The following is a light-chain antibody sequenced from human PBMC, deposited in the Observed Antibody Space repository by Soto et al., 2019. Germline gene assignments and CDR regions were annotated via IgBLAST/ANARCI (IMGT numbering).Light chain of an antibody. V-gene: IGLV2-11*01. Sequence: QSALTQPRSVSGSPGQSVTISCAGTSSDVGTFNYVSWYQQYPGKAPKLIIYDVNKRPSGVPDRFSGSKTGNTASLAISGLQAEDEADYYCCSYAGTYTWVFGGGTKLTVL. CDR1: SSDVGTFNY. CDR2: DVN. J-gene: IGLJ3*02. CDR3: CSYAGTYTWV.